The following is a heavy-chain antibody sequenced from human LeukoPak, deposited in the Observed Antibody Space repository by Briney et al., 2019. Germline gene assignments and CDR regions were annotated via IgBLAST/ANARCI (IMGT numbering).Heavy chain of an antibody. CDR3: ARVSDAGYFDY. V-gene: IGHV3-7*01. Sequence: GGSLRLSCAASGFTFSSYWMSWVRQAPGKGLEWVANIKQDGSEKYYVDSVEGRFTISRDNAKNSLYLQMNSLRAEDTAVYYCARVSDAGYFDYWGQGTLVTVSS. D-gene: IGHD3-3*02. J-gene: IGHJ4*02. CDR1: GFTFSSYW. CDR2: IKQDGSEK.